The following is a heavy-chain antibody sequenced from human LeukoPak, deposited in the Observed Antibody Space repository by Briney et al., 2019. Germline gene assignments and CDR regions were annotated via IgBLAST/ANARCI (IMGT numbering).Heavy chain of an antibody. D-gene: IGHD6-19*01. Sequence: GGSLRLSCVASGFSVGTKYMSWVRQAPGKGLEWVSVIYGGDSTYYADSVKGRFTISRDTSKNTVYLQMNGLSAEDTAVYFCARDPAVTGDLYYFDYWGQGILVTVSS. CDR3: ARDPAVTGDLYYFDY. CDR1: GFSVGTKY. CDR2: IYGGDST. J-gene: IGHJ4*02. V-gene: IGHV3-53*01.